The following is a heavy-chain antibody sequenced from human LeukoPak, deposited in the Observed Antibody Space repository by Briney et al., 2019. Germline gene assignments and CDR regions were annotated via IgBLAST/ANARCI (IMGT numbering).Heavy chain of an antibody. V-gene: IGHV6-1*01. Sequence: SQTLSLTCAISGDSVSRNTAGWNWIRQSPSRGLEWLGRTYYRSKWYSDFAPSVRNRITINPDTSKNQFSLQLNSVTPEDTAVYYCARGGWLPPLVYYFDYWGQGTLVTVSS. CDR1: GDSVSRNTAG. CDR2: TYYRSKWYS. D-gene: IGHD5-24*01. CDR3: ARGGWLPPLVYYFDY. J-gene: IGHJ4*02.